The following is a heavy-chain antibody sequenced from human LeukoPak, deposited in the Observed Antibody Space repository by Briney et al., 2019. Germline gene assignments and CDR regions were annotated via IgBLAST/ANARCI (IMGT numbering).Heavy chain of an antibody. CDR2: IGTAGDT. J-gene: IGHJ3*02. CDR3: ARESPDAFDI. V-gene: IGHV3-13*01. CDR1: GFTFSSYD. Sequence: GGSLRLSCAASGFTFSSYDMHWVRQATGKGLEGVSAIGTAGDTYYPGSVTGRFTISRENAKNSLYLQMNSLRAGDTAVYYCARESPDAFDIWGQGTMVTVSS.